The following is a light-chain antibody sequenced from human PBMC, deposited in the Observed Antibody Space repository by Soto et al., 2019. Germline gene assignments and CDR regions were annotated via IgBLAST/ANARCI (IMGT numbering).Light chain of an antibody. CDR3: QQYNNWPLT. Sequence: EIVMTQSPATLSVSPGERATLSCRASQSIGSYLAWYQHKLGQPPRLLIYDASNRATGIPVRFSGSGSGTDFTLTITSLQSEDFAVYCCQQYNNWPLTFGPGTRLEIK. CDR2: DAS. V-gene: IGKV3D-15*01. J-gene: IGKJ5*01. CDR1: QSIGSY.